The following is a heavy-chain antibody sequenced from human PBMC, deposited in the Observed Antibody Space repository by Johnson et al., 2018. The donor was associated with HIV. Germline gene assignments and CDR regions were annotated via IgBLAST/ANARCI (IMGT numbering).Heavy chain of an antibody. CDR3: AKDAPQEKAFDI. CDR2: ISYDGSNK. J-gene: IGHJ3*02. Sequence: QVQLVESGGGVVQPGRSLRLSCAASGFTFSNYALHWVRQTPGKGLAWVALISYDGSNKYYADSVKGRFTISRDNSKNTLYLQMNSLRAEDTAVYYCAKDAPQEKAFDIWGQGTMVTVSS. V-gene: IGHV3-30*04. D-gene: IGHD5-24*01. CDR1: GFTFSNYA.